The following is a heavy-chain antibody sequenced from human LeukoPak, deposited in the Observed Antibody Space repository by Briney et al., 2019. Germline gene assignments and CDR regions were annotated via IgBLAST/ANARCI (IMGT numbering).Heavy chain of an antibody. CDR1: GFTFSYHR. Sequence: GGSLRLSCAASGFTFSYHRMTWVRQAPGKGLEWVANIKNDGTVKNYVDSVKGRFTISRDNAKNSLYLQMNSLRAEDTGVYYCAKDSYSKGDYWGQGVLVTVSS. J-gene: IGHJ4*02. V-gene: IGHV3-7*01. D-gene: IGHD5-18*01. CDR3: AKDSYSKGDY. CDR2: IKNDGTVK.